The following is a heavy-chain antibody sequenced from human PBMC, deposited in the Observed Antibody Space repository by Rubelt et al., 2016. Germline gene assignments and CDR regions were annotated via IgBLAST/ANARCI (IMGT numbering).Heavy chain of an antibody. CDR3: ARGFVVVGSTWHFDY. J-gene: IGHJ4*02. D-gene: IGHD2-15*01. Sequence: VDSVQGRFTISRDNAKNSLYLQMNSLRAEDTAVYYCARGFVVVGSTWHFDYWGQGTVGTVSA. V-gene: IGHV3-7*01.